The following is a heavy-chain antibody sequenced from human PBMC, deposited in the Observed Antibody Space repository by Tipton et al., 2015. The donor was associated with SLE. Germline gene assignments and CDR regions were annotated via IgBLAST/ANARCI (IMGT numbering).Heavy chain of an antibody. V-gene: IGHV4-59*01. CDR3: ARDAGMDV. J-gene: IGHJ6*02. CDR2: IHYSGST. CDR1: GVSISTYY. Sequence: TLSLTCTVSGVSISTYYWSWVRQPPGKGLEWIGYIHYSGSTNHNPSLKSRVTMSVDTSKNQFSLKLSSVTAADTAVYYCARDAGMDVWGQGITVTVSS.